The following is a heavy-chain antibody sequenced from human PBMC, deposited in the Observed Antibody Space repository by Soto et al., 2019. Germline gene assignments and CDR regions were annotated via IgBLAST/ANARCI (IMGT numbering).Heavy chain of an antibody. Sequence: QVQLVESGGGVVQPGRSLRLSCAASGFTFSTYGMHWVRQAPGKGLEWVGVIWYDGSNKYYADSVKGRFTISRDNSKNTPYLQPNSLRAEETAVDYCARDGYYDTYVPGLDYWGHGTLVTVSS. CDR1: GFTFSTYG. CDR2: IWYDGSNK. J-gene: IGHJ4*01. D-gene: IGHD3-9*01. CDR3: ARDGYYDTYVPGLDY. V-gene: IGHV3-33*01.